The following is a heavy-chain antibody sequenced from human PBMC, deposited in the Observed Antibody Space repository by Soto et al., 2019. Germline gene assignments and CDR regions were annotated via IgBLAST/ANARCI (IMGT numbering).Heavy chain of an antibody. CDR1: GYTFTIYY. CDR3: ARSRYSFDY. J-gene: IGHJ4*02. CDR2: INPSGGST. V-gene: IGHV1-46*01. D-gene: IGHD5-18*01. Sequence: QVQLVQSGAEVKKPGASVKVSCKASGYTFTIYYMHWVRQAPGQGLEWMGIINPSGGSTSYAQMFQGRVTMTRDTSTSTVYMELSSLISEDTAIYYCARSRYSFDYCGKGPLVTVSS.